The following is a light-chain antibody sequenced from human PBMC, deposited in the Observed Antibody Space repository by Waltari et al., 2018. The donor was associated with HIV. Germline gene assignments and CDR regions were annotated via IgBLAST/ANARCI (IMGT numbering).Light chain of an antibody. Sequence: SYELTQPPSVSVSPGQTARITCSRDALPKQHAYWYQQKPGQAPVVVIYKDNERPSGIPGRFSGSSSGTTVTLTISGVQAEDEADYYCQSPDSSGSYEVFGGGTRLTVL. CDR1: ALPKQH. J-gene: IGLJ3*02. CDR2: KDN. V-gene: IGLV3-25*03. CDR3: QSPDSSGSYEV.